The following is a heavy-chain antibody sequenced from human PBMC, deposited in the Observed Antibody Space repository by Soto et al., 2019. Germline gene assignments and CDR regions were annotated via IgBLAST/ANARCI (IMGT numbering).Heavy chain of an antibody. Sequence: ASVKVSCKASGYTFTSYGIGWVRQAPGQGLEWMGWISAYNGNTNYAQKLQGRVTMTTDTSTSTAYMELRSLRSGDTAVYYCARDRSSGGSRNWFDPWGQGTLVTVSS. CDR1: GYTFTSYG. CDR3: ARDRSSGGSRNWFDP. D-gene: IGHD2-15*01. V-gene: IGHV1-18*01. CDR2: ISAYNGNT. J-gene: IGHJ5*02.